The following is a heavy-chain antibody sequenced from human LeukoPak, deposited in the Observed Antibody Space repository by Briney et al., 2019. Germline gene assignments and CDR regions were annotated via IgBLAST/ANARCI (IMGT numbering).Heavy chain of an antibody. J-gene: IGHJ6*02. CDR3: ARVGRGVYGMDV. CDR2: IINSGGTV. Sequence: GGSLRLSCAASGFTFSIHGMNWVRQAPGKGLEWVSYIINSGGTVYHTDSVQGRFTISRDNARNSLFLQMNSLRDEDTAVYYCARVGRGVYGMDVWGQGTTVTVSS. CDR1: GFTFSIHG. V-gene: IGHV3-48*02. D-gene: IGHD3-10*01.